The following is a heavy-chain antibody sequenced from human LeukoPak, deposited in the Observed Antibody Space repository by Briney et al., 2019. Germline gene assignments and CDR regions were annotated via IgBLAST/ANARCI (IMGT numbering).Heavy chain of an antibody. CDR1: GFTFSSYT. J-gene: IGHJ4*02. D-gene: IGHD6-13*01. Sequence: PGGSLRLSCAASGFTFSSYTINWVRQAPGKGLEWVSSISSSSSYIYYADSVKGRFTISRDNARNSLYLQMNSLRAEDTAVYYCVREKGSSRFDYWGQGTLVTVSS. V-gene: IGHV3-21*01. CDR3: VREKGSSRFDY. CDR2: ISSSSSYI.